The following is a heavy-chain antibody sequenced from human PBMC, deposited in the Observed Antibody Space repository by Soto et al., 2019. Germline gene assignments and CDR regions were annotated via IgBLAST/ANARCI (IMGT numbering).Heavy chain of an antibody. J-gene: IGHJ4*02. V-gene: IGHV4-30-4*01. CDR2: IYYSGST. D-gene: IGHD6-6*01. CDR1: GGSISSGDYY. CDR3: ARVGSSLAVRPFDY. Sequence: SETLSLTCTVSGGSISSGDYYWSWIRQPPGKGLEWIGYIYYSGSTYYNPSLKSRVTISVDTSKNQFSLKLSSVTAADTAVYYCARVGSSLAVRPFDYWGQGTLVTVSS.